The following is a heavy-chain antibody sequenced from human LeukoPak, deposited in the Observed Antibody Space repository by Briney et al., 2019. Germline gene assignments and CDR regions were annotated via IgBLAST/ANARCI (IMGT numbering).Heavy chain of an antibody. J-gene: IGHJ4*02. CDR1: GYIFTGYY. Sequence: ASVKVSCKTSGYIFTGYYMHWVRQAPGQGLEWMGWINPNSGVTNHAQKFQGRVTMTRDTSISTAYMELSSLRSDDTAVYYCARSHDSSSWCSPHDYWGQGTLVTVSS. D-gene: IGHD6-13*01. V-gene: IGHV1-2*02. CDR2: INPNSGVT. CDR3: ARSHDSSSWCSPHDY.